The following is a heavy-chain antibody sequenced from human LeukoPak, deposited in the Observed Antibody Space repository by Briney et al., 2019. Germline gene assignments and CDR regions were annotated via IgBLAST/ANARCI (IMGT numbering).Heavy chain of an antibody. J-gene: IGHJ4*02. Sequence: TGGSLRLSCAASGFIFTTYAMTWVRQAPGKGPEWVSSISGSGGRTYYADSLKGRFTISRDNSKNTLYLQMNSLRAEDTAVYYCAIGPPYGGYSDWGQGTLVTVSS. D-gene: IGHD5-12*01. CDR1: GFIFTTYA. CDR2: ISGSGGRT. V-gene: IGHV3-23*01. CDR3: AIGPPYGGYSD.